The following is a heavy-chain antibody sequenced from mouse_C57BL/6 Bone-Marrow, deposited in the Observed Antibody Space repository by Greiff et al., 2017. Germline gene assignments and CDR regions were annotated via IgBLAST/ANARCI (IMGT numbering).Heavy chain of an antibody. CDR1: GYTFTSYG. CDR3: ARRRVYYDYSYCDY. V-gene: IGHV1-81*01. J-gene: IGHJ2*01. CDR2: IYPRSGNT. Sequence: QVQLQQSGAELARPGASVKLSCKASGYTFTSYGISWVKQRTGQGLEWIGEIYPRSGNTYYNEKFKGKATLTADKSSSTAYMELRSLTSEDSAVYFCARRRVYYDYSYCDYWGQGTTLTVSS. D-gene: IGHD2-4*01.